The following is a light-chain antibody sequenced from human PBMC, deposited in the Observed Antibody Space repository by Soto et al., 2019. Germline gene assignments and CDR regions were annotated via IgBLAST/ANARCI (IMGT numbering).Light chain of an antibody. CDR1: SGHSSYI. CDR2: LEGSGSY. J-gene: IGLJ2*01. Sequence: QAVLTQSSSASAYLGSSVKLTCTLSSGHSSYIIAWHQQQPGKAPRYLMKLEGSGSYNKGSGVPDRFSGSSSGADRYLTIANRQSEDEAEYYCETWDSNTRVFGGGTKVTVL. CDR3: ETWDSNTRV. V-gene: IGLV4-60*03.